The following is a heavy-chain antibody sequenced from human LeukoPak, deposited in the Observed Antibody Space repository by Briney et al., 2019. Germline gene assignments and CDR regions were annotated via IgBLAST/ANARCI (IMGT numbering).Heavy chain of an antibody. CDR2: IYYSGRN. D-gene: IGHD6-6*01. Sequence: SETLSLTCTVSGGSISSSSYYWGWIRQPPGKGLECIGSIYYSGRNYYNPSLKSRVTISVDTSKNQFSLKLNSVTAADTAVYYCARVQYSSSVDSWGQGTLVTVSS. J-gene: IGHJ4*02. V-gene: IGHV4-39*07. CDR1: GGSISSSSYY. CDR3: ARVQYSSSVDS.